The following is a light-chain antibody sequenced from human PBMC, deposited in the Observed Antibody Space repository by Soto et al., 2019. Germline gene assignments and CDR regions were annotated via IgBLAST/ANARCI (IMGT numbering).Light chain of an antibody. V-gene: IGKV3-20*01. CDR3: QQYGSSPPIT. CDR2: GAS. J-gene: IGKJ5*01. Sequence: EIVLTQSPGTLSLSPRERATLSCRASQSVSSSYLAWYQQKPGQAPRLLIYGASSRATGIPDRFSGSGSGTDFTLTISRLEPEDFAVYYGQQYGSSPPITFGQGTRLEIK. CDR1: QSVSSSY.